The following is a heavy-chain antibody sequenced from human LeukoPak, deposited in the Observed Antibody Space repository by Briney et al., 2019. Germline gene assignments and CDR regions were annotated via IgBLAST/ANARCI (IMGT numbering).Heavy chain of an antibody. CDR1: RFTVSSSY. D-gene: IGHD5-18*01. CDR3: ARIPGYSYLDY. CDR2: IKQDGSEE. V-gene: IGHV3-7*05. J-gene: IGHJ4*02. Sequence: PHGESLKISCAAPRFTVSSSYMSWVRQAPGKGLEWVANIKQDGSEEYFVDSVKGRFTVSRDNAKNSLYLQMNSLRAEDTAVYYCARIPGYSYLDYWGQGTLVTVSS.